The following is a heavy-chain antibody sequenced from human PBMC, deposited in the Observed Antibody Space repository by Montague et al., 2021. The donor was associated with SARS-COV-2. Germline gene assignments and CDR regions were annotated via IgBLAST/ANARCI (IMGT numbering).Heavy chain of an antibody. V-gene: IGHV4-4*09. D-gene: IGHD1-26*01. Sequence: SETLSLTCTVYGGSITGYYWNWIRQSPGKGLEWIGYVNPSGTTNYNPSLKSRVTMSVDTSKNQFSLKLRSVTAADTAIYYCARHRQSYEWDVHHWGRGTLVTVSS. CDR3: ARHRQSYEWDVHH. J-gene: IGHJ1*01. CDR1: GGSITGYY. CDR2: VNPSGTT.